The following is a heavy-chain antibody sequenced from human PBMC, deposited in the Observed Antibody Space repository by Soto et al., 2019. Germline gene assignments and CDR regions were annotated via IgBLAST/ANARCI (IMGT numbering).Heavy chain of an antibody. J-gene: IGHJ4*02. D-gene: IGHD3-22*01. CDR2: IKSNAAKAPP. CDR1: GLTFRDAW. V-gene: IGHV3-15*01. CDR3: ARVGDSSGYYGAY. Sequence: EVQLVESGGGLVNPGGSLRLSCAVSGLTFRDAWMNWVRQAPGKGLEWVGNIKSNAAKAPPEYAESVKGRFIISRDNSKNTLYLQMNSLRAEDTAVYYCARVGDSSGYYGAYWGQGTLVTVSS.